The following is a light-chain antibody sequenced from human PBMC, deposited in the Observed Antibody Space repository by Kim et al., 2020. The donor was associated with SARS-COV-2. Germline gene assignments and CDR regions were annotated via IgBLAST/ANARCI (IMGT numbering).Light chain of an antibody. CDR2: TAS. CDR3: QQTYSAPYT. V-gene: IGKV1-39*01. J-gene: IGKJ2*01. Sequence: DIQKTQSPSSLSASVGDRVSITCRSSQFINSYLNWYQQKPGKAPKLLIYTASTLQGGVPSRFSGSGSGPDFTLTISSLQPEDFATYYCQQTYSAPYTFGQGTKLEI. CDR1: QFINSY.